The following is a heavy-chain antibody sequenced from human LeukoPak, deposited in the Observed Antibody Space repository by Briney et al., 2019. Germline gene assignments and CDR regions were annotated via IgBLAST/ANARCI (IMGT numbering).Heavy chain of an antibody. Sequence: GGSLRLSCAASGFTFTNAWMSWVRQAPGKGLGWVGRIKSKTDGGTTDYAAPVKGRFTISRDDSKNTLYLQMNSLKTEDTAVYYCTTQGHVVTATYYFDYWGQGALVTVSS. CDR1: GFTFTNAW. D-gene: IGHD2-21*02. CDR3: TTQGHVVTATYYFDY. V-gene: IGHV3-15*01. J-gene: IGHJ4*02. CDR2: IKSKTDGGTT.